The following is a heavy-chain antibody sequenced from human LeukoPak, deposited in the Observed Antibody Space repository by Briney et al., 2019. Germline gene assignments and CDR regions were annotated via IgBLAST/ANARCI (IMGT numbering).Heavy chain of an antibody. CDR2: IYYSGST. D-gene: IGHD3-16*01. Sequence: NASETLSLTCTVSGGSISSYYWSWIRQPPGKGLEWIGYIYYSGSTNYNPSLKSRVTISVDTSKNQFSLKLSSVTAADTAVYYCAAHGHIEGGYWGQGTLVTVSS. CDR3: AAHGHIEGGY. CDR1: GGSISSYY. J-gene: IGHJ4*02. V-gene: IGHV4-59*01.